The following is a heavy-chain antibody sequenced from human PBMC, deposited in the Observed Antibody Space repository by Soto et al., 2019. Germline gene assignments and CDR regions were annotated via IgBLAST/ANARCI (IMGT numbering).Heavy chain of an antibody. J-gene: IGHJ5*02. CDR2: INPKSGGT. CDR1: GYTFTVYY. D-gene: IGHD3-3*01. Sequence: ASVKVSCKASGYTFTVYYMHWVRQAPGQGLEWMGWINPKSGGTMYPQKFQGRVTMTWDTSISTAYMELRSLRSDDTAAYYCARDLYLYDFWSGFHPWWFDPWGQGTLVTSPQ. V-gene: IGHV1-2*02. CDR3: ARDLYLYDFWSGFHPWWFDP.